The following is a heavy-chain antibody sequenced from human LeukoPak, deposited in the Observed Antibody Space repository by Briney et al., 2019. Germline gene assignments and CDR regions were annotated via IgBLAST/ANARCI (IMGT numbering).Heavy chain of an antibody. V-gene: IGHV4-30-2*01. CDR2: IYHSGST. Sequence: TLSLTCTVSGGSISSGANYWSWIRQPPGKGLEWIGYIYHSGSTYYNPSLKSRVTISVDRSKNQFSLKLSSVTAADTAVYYCARGHTAMDYWGQGTLVTVSS. J-gene: IGHJ4*02. D-gene: IGHD5-18*01. CDR3: ARGHTAMDY. CDR1: GGSISSGANY.